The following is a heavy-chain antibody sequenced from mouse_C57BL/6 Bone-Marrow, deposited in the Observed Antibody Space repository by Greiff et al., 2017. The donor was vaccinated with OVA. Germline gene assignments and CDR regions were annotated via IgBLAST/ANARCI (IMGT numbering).Heavy chain of an antibody. CDR3: ARGYDYDANYFDY. CDR2: INPGSGGT. CDR1: GYAFTNYL. J-gene: IGHJ2*01. D-gene: IGHD2-4*01. V-gene: IGHV1-54*01. Sequence: VQLQQSGAELVRPGTSVKVSCKASGYAFTNYLIEWVKQRPGQGPEWIGVINPGSGGTNYNEKFKGKATLTADKSSSTAYMQLSSLTSEDSAVYFCARGYDYDANYFDYWGQGTTLTVSS.